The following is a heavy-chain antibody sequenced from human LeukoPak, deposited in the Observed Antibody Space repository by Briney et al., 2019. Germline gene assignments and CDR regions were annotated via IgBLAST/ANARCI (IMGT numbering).Heavy chain of an antibody. D-gene: IGHD2-8*01. CDR2: ISYDGTNK. CDR3: AKEDSWSIDY. CDR1: GFTFSGYG. Sequence: GRSLRLSCAASGFTFSGYGMHWVRQAPGKGLEWVAVISYDGTNKYYADSVKGRFTISRDNSKNTLYLQMNSLRAEDTAVYYRAKEDSWSIDYWGQGTLVTVSS. J-gene: IGHJ4*02. V-gene: IGHV3-30*18.